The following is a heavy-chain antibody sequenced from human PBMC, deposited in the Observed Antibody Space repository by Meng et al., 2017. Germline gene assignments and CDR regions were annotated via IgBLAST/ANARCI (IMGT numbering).Heavy chain of an antibody. CDR1: RYTPTRYA. CDR2: IDTKTGNP. CDR3: TRDGYSDCSRTSCFDS. V-gene: IGHV7-4-1*02. J-gene: IGHJ4*02. D-gene: IGHD2-2*01. Sequence: LGQSGPELGKPGAPVKVSSKASRYTPTRYAINWLRQAPGQGLQWMGWIDTKTGNPTYVPGFTGRLVFSLDTSVSTAYLQISGLKADDTAVYYCTRDGYSDCSRTSCFDSWGQGTLVTVSS.